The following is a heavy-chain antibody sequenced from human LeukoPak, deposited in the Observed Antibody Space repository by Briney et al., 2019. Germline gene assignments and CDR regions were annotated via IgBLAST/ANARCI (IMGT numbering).Heavy chain of an antibody. D-gene: IGHD4-23*01. CDR2: INPNSADT. CDR3: ARDLRGNSMFFDY. V-gene: IGHV1-2*02. CDR1: GYTFTADY. J-gene: IGHJ4*02. Sequence: ASVKVSCKASGYTFTADYIHWVRQAPGQGLEWMGWINPNSADTHYPQKFQGRVTLTSDTSIGTAYMELSRLSPDDMAMYYCARDLRGNSMFFDYWGQGTLVTVSS.